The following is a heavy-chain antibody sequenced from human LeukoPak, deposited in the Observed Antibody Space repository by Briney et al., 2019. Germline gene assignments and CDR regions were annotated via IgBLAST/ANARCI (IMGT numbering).Heavy chain of an antibody. D-gene: IGHD3-16*01. CDR1: GFTFSDYD. Sequence: AGSLTLSCSASGFTFSDYDMTWVRQAPGKGLEWGTSISGLTRHIYYEDSVKGRFSISTDTTKNSLYLQMNSLGTADTAVYFCGRVFERLRTLSAGDLWGQGTLVTVSS. V-gene: IGHV3-21*01. J-gene: IGHJ4*02. CDR2: ISGLTRHI. CDR3: GRVFERLRTLSAGDL.